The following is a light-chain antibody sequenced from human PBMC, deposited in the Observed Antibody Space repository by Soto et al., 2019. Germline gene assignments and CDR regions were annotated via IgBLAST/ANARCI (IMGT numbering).Light chain of an antibody. CDR1: QSVRSSY. V-gene: IGKV3-20*01. J-gene: IGKJ1*01. CDR2: GAS. CDR3: QQYGGSPWT. Sequence: EIVLTQSPGTLSLSPGERATLSCRASQSVRSSYLAWYQHKPGQAPRLLIYGASSRATGIPDRFSGSGSGTDFTLTIDRLEPEDFVVYYCQQYGGSPWTFGQGTKVEIK.